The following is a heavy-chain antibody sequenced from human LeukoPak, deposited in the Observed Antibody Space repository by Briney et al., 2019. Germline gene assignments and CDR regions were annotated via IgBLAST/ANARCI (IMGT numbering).Heavy chain of an antibody. D-gene: IGHD2-2*01. Sequence: SETLSLTCAVYGGSISGYYWSWIRQPPGKGLEWIGEINHSGSTNYNPSLTSRVTISVDTSKNQFSLNLTSLTAADTAVYYCARRSTSCLDYWGQGTLVTVSS. J-gene: IGHJ4*02. CDR2: INHSGST. CDR1: GGSISGYY. CDR3: ARRSTSCLDY. V-gene: IGHV4-34*01.